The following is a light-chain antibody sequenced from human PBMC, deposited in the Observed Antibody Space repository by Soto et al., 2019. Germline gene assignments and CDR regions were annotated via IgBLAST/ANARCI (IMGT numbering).Light chain of an antibody. V-gene: IGKV3-20*01. J-gene: IGKJ1*01. CDR2: GAS. CDR1: QSVNSNF. CDR3: QQYGNSPRT. Sequence: EIVLTQSPGTLSLSPGERATLSCRASQSVNSNFLAWYQQKPGQAPRLLISGASNRSTGIPDRFSGSGSGTDFTLTISRLEPEDFAVYYCQQYGNSPRTFGQWTKVELK.